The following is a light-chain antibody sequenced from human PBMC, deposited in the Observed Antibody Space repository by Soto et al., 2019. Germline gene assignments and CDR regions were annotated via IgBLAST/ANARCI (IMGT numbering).Light chain of an antibody. CDR1: QSVFNH. J-gene: IGKJ4*01. CDR2: DAS. CDR3: HQSSSTPLT. Sequence: DVQMTQSPSSLSASVGDSVTITCRASQSVFNHLSWFQQRPGKGPKLLIYDASSLHAGVPSRFSGSGYGTDFILTISTVQPEDSAIYYCHQSSSTPLTFGGGTRVELK. V-gene: IGKV1-39*01.